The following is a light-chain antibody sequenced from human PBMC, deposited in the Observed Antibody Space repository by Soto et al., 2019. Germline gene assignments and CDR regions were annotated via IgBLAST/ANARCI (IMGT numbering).Light chain of an antibody. J-gene: IGKJ5*01. Sequence: QMTQSTSSVSASVGERVTIGCRASQGISTWLAWYQQKAGKAPNLLIYGASNLHSGVPSRFSGSGSGTNFTLTISSLQPEDFATYYCQQYESLPLTFGRGTRLEIK. CDR2: GAS. CDR1: QGISTW. V-gene: IGKV1-12*01. CDR3: QQYESLPLT.